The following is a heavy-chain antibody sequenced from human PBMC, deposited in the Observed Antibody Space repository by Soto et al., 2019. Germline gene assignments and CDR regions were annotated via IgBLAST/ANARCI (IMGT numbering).Heavy chain of an antibody. CDR3: ARHNYGSGSTYFDY. V-gene: IGHV4-59*08. CDR2: IYYSGST. J-gene: IGHJ4*02. Sequence: SETLSLTCTVSGGSINNYFWSWIRQPPGKGLEWIGYIYYSGSTNYNPSLKSRVTISVDTSKNHFSLKLSSVTAADTAVYYCARHNYGSGSTYFDYWGQGTLVTVSS. CDR1: GGSINNYF. D-gene: IGHD3-10*01.